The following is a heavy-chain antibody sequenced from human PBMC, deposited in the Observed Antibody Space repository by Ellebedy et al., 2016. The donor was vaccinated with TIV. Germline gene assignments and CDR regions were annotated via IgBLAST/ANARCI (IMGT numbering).Heavy chain of an antibody. V-gene: IGHV3-23*01. J-gene: IGHJ4*02. D-gene: IGHD4-17*01. Sequence: GESLKISCAASGFTFSSYAMSWVRQAPGKGLEWVSAISGSGGSTYYADSVKGRFTISRDNSKNTLCLQMNSLRAEDTAVYYCASTVTTGFDYWGQGTLVTVSS. CDR1: GFTFSSYA. CDR2: ISGSGGST. CDR3: ASTVTTGFDY.